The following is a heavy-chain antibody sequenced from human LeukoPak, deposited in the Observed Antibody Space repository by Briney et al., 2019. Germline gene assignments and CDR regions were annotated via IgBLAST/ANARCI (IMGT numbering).Heavy chain of an antibody. CDR2: IIPIFGTA. CDR3: ASAVRGVIITSYYMDV. CDR1: GGTFSSYT. V-gene: IGHV1-69*05. D-gene: IGHD3-10*01. Sequence: SVKVSCKASGGTFSSYTISWVRQAPGQGLEWMGGIIPIFGTANYAQKFQGRVTITTDESTSTAYMELSSLRSEDTAVYYCASAVRGVIITSYYMDVWGKGTTVTVSS. J-gene: IGHJ6*03.